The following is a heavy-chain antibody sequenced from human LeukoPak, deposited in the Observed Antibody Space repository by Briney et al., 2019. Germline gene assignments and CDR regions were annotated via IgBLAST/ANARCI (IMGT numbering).Heavy chain of an antibody. D-gene: IGHD5-12*01. Sequence: GGSLRLSCAASGFTFSSYGMHWVRQAPGKGLEWVAVISYDGSNKYYADSVKGRFTISRDNSKNTLYLQMNSLRAEDTAVYYCAKGGIVATISMLSWIEAYYFDYWGQGTLVTVSS. V-gene: IGHV3-30*18. J-gene: IGHJ4*02. CDR1: GFTFSSYG. CDR3: AKGGIVATISMLSWIEAYYFDY. CDR2: ISYDGSNK.